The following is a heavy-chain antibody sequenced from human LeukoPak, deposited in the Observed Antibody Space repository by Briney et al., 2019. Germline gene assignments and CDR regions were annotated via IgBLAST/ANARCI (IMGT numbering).Heavy chain of an antibody. J-gene: IGHJ5*02. CDR2: ISYDGSNK. CDR1: GFTFSSYA. Sequence: GRSLRLSCAASGFTFSSYAMHWVRQAPGKGLEWVAVISYDGSNKYYADSVKGRFTISRDNSKNTLYLQMNSLRAEDTAVYYCAKDSEWFGELLSWFDPWGQGTLVTVSS. V-gene: IGHV3-30-3*01. CDR3: AKDSEWFGELLSWFDP. D-gene: IGHD3-10*01.